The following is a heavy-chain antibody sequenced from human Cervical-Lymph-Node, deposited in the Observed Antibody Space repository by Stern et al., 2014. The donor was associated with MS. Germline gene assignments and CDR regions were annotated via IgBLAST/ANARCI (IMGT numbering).Heavy chain of an antibody. Sequence: EVQLVESGGGLVKPGGSLRLSCAASGFTFSSYSMNWVRQAPGKGLEWVSSISSSSSYIYYADSVKGRFTISRDNAENSLYLQMNSLRAEDTAVYYCARALLTYYYDSSGPFDYWGQGTLVTVSS. CDR2: ISSSSSYI. J-gene: IGHJ4*02. CDR1: GFTFSSYS. CDR3: ARALLTYYYDSSGPFDY. D-gene: IGHD3-22*01. V-gene: IGHV3-21*01.